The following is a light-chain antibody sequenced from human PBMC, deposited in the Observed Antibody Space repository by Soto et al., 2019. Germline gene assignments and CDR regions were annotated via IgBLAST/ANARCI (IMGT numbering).Light chain of an antibody. CDR2: EGS. CDR3: CSSARSSTYV. Sequence: QSVLTQPASVSGSPGQSITISCTGTSSDVGNYNLVSWYQHDPGKAPKLLIYEGSKRPSGVSDRFSGSKSGNTASLTISGLQAEDEADYYCCSSARSSTYVFGTGTQVTVL. CDR1: SSDVGNYNL. V-gene: IGLV2-23*01. J-gene: IGLJ1*01.